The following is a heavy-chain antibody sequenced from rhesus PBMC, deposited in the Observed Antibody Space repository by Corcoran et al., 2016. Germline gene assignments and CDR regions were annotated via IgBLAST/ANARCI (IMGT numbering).Heavy chain of an antibody. CDR1: GGSISSGYYY. D-gene: IGHD6-43*01. J-gene: IGHJ4*01. Sequence: QVQLQESGPGLVKPSETLSLTCAVSGGSISSGYYYWSWIRQPPGKGLEWIGDITYSGSTSDNPSLKSRVTISRDTSKNQFSLKLSSVTAADTAVYYCAREPRIAAANDYWGQGVLVTVSS. V-gene: IGHV4-122*02. CDR3: AREPRIAAANDY. CDR2: ITYSGST.